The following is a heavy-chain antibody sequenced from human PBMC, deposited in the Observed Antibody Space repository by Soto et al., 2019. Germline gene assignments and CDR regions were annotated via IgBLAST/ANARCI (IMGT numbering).Heavy chain of an antibody. D-gene: IGHD6-19*01. Sequence: GSSVKFSCKASGYTFTSYGISWVRQAPGQVREWRGWISAYNGGANYXXKVQGRVXXTADAATSTAXVELRXVRSDDTAVYYCARDRVPSQGQWLADFDCXX. CDR3: ARDRVPSQGQWLADFDC. V-gene: IGHV1-18*01. CDR2: ISAYNGGA. CDR1: GYTFTSYG. J-gene: IGHJ4*01.